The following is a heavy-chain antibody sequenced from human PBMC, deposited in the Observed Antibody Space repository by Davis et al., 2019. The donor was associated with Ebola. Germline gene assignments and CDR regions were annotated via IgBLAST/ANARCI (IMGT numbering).Heavy chain of an antibody. J-gene: IGHJ4*02. CDR2: IYASGFT. Sequence: MPSETLSLTCTVSSGSITGFYWSWLRQSPGKGLEWIGYIYASGFTNYNPSLKNRVTLSLDTSKSQVSLKPNSVTAADSAVYYCARGGKTSGWYYYFDYWGQGSLVTVSS. CDR3: ARGGKTSGWYYYFDY. D-gene: IGHD6-19*01. V-gene: IGHV4-59*01. CDR1: SGSITGFY.